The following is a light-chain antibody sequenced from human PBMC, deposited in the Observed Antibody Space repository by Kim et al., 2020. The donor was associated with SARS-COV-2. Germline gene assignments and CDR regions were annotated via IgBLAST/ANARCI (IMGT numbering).Light chain of an antibody. CDR1: SRDVVDNNY. V-gene: IGLV2-14*03. Sequence: TTISCPGPSRDVVDNNYASWYPQHPDDAPNLMIYDVTNRPSGVSNRFSGSKSGNTASLTISGLQAEDEADYFCTSYTSSSTLHVVFGGGTQLTVL. J-gene: IGLJ2*01. CDR2: DVT. CDR3: TSYTSSSTLHVV.